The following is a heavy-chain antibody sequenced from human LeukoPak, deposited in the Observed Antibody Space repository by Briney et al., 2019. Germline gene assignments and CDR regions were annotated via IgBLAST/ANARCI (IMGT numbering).Heavy chain of an antibody. V-gene: IGHV1-46*01. D-gene: IGHD2-21*02. CDR1: GYTITNNY. CDR2: INPSGTGT. Sequence: ASVKVSCKASGYTITNNYMHWVRQAPGQGLEWMGVINPSGTGTSYAQKFQGRVTMSRDTSTSTLYMELSSLRSEDTAFYYCATDHSRANTAWWFDPWGQGTLVTVSS. CDR3: ATDHSRANTAWWFDP. J-gene: IGHJ5*02.